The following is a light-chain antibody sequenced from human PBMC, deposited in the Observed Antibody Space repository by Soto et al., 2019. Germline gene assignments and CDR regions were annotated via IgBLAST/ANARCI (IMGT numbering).Light chain of an antibody. J-gene: IGKJ1*01. CDR2: VAS. Sequence: EIVLTQSPGTLSLSPGERATLSCRASQSVSNNYLAWHQQKPGQAPRLLIYVASNRAPGIPDRFSGSGSGTDFTLTISRLEPEDFAVYYCQQCGSSPWTFGQGTKVEI. V-gene: IGKV3-20*01. CDR3: QQCGSSPWT. CDR1: QSVSNNY.